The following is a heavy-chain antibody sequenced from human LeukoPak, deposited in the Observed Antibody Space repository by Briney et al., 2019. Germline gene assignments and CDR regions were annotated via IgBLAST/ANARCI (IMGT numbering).Heavy chain of an antibody. J-gene: IGHJ5*02. Sequence: GGSLRLSCAASGFTFDDYAMHWVRQAPGKGLEWVSGISWNSGSIGYADSVKGRFTISRDNAKNSLYLQMNSPRAEDTALYYCAKDISSSGFNWFDPWGQGTLVTVSS. CDR2: ISWNSGSI. CDR1: GFTFDDYA. D-gene: IGHD3-22*01. CDR3: AKDISSSGFNWFDP. V-gene: IGHV3-9*01.